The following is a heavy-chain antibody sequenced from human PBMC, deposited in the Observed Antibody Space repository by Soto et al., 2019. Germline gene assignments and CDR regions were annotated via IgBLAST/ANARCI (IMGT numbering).Heavy chain of an antibody. J-gene: IGHJ6*02. Sequence: XSVKVSCKASVYTFTSYGISWVRQAPGQGLEWMGWISAYNGNTNYAQKLQGRVTMTTDTSTSTAYMELRSLRSDDTAVYYCARDSLIVVVPAAIRPDYYYYGMDVWGQGTTVTVSS. CDR3: ARDSLIVVVPAAIRPDYYYYGMDV. D-gene: IGHD2-2*01. CDR1: VYTFTSYG. V-gene: IGHV1-18*04. CDR2: ISAYNGNT.